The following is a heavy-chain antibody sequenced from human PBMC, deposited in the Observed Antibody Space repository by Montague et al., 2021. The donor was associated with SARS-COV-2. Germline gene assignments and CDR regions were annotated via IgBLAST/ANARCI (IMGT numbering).Heavy chain of an antibody. CDR1: GFTFSSYW. J-gene: IGHJ4*02. CDR3: ARSIWFGPFDY. Sequence: SLRLSCAASGFTFSSYWMSWVRQAPGKGLEWVANIKQDGSEKYYVDSVKGRFTISRDNAKTSLFLQMNSLGAEDTAVYFCARSIWFGPFDYWGQGTLVTVSS. V-gene: IGHV3-7*01. D-gene: IGHD3-10*01. CDR2: IKQDGSEK.